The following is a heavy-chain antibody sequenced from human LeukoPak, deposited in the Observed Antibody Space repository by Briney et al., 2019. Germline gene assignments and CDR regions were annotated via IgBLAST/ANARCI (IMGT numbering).Heavy chain of an antibody. CDR1: GFSFSSYA. V-gene: IGHV3-23*01. Sequence: GGSLRLSCATSGFSFSSYAMSWVRQAPGKWQEWVSAMSSSDDGRYYAASVRGRFTISRDTSRSTLYLQMNSLRAEDAAVYYCAKAPVTSCRGAFCYPFDYWGQGTLVTVSS. CDR2: MSSSDDGR. J-gene: IGHJ4*02. D-gene: IGHD2-15*01. CDR3: AKAPVTSCRGAFCYPFDY.